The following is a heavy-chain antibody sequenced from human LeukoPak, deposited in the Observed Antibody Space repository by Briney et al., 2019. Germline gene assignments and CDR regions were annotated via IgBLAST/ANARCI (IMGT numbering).Heavy chain of an antibody. J-gene: IGHJ4*02. Sequence: SETLSLTCTVSGGSVSSGSHYWSWLRQPPGKGLEWIGYIYYTGSTNYNPPLKSRVTMSVDKSKNQFSLKLSSVTAADTAVYYCARHGGAFYDILTGSYNPNTYYFDYWGQGTLVTVSS. CDR2: IYYTGST. D-gene: IGHD3-9*01. CDR3: ARHGGAFYDILTGSYNPNTYYFDY. CDR1: GGSVSSGSHY. V-gene: IGHV4-61*01.